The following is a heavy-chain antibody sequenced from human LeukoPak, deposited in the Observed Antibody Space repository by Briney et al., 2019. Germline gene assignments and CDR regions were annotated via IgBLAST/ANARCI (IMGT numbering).Heavy chain of an antibody. J-gene: IGHJ4*02. Sequence: ASVKVSCMASRYTLTSYDINWVREATGQGLEWMGWMNPNTGRTGFAQKFQGRLTLTRDTSISTAYMELSSLTSEDTAVYYCARLSQTPDYYSNGGYYYLGYWGQGTPVTVSS. CDR2: MNPNTGRT. V-gene: IGHV1-8*01. CDR1: RYTLTSYD. CDR3: ARLSQTPDYYSNGGYYYLGY. D-gene: IGHD3-22*01.